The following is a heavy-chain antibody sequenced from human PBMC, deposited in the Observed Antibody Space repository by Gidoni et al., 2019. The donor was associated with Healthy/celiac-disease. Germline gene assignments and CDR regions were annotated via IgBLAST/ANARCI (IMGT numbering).Heavy chain of an antibody. CDR1: GFSLSTRGVG. Sequence: QITLQESGPTLVKPTQTLTLTSTFSGFSLSTRGVGVGWIRQPPGKALAGLAVIYWDDDKRYSPSLKSRLTITKDTSKNQVVLTMTNMDAVDTATYYCAHFYCGGDCYPLSFDYWGQGTLVTVSS. CDR2: IYWDDDK. CDR3: AHFYCGGDCYPLSFDY. D-gene: IGHD2-21*02. J-gene: IGHJ4*02. V-gene: IGHV2-5*02.